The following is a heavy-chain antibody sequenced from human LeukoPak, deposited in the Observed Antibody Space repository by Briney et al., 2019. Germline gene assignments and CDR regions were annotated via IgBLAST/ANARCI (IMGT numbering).Heavy chain of an antibody. V-gene: IGHV4-34*01. CDR3: ARGLGWKVATMGLFYMDV. D-gene: IGHD1-1*01. J-gene: IGHJ6*03. CDR2: INDGGDT. Sequence: PSETLSLTCGVSGGSFSGYDWSWVRQPPGKGLEWLGEINDGGDTNYNPSLKKRVTISVDTSKNQFSLKVKFVTAADTAVYYCARGLGWKVATMGLFYMDVWGEGTPVTVSS. CDR1: GGSFSGYD.